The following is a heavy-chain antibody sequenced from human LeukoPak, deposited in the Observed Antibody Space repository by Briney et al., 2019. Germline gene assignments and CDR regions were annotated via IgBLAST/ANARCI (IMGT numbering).Heavy chain of an antibody. Sequence: HPGGSLRLSCAASGFTFSSYAMHWVRQAPGKGLEWVAVISYDGSNKYYADSVKGRFTISRDNSKNTLYLQMNSLRAEDTAVYYCARDNSAARPFYYFDYWGQGTLVTVSS. J-gene: IGHJ4*02. CDR1: GFTFSSYA. CDR3: ARDNSAARPFYYFDY. V-gene: IGHV3-30*04. CDR2: ISYDGSNK. D-gene: IGHD6-6*01.